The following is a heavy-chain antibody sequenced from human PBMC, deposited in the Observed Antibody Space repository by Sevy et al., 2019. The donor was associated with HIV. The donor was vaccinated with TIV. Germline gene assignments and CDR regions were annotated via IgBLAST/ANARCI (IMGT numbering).Heavy chain of an antibody. CDR3: GRVKGYSSSWAPVDP. D-gene: IGHD6-13*01. J-gene: IGHJ5*02. CDR1: GFTFSSYG. Sequence: GGSLRLSCAASGFTFSSYGMHWVRQAPGKGLEWVAVIWYDGSNKYYADSVKGRFTISRDNSKNTLYLQMNSLRAEDTAVYYWGRVKGYSSSWAPVDPWGQGTLVTVSS. V-gene: IGHV3-33*01. CDR2: IWYDGSNK.